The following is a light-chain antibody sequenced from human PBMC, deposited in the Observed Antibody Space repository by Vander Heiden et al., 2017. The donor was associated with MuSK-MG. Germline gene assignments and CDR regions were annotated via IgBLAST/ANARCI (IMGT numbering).Light chain of an antibody. CDR1: SRDVGAYNH. CDR2: EVT. Sequence: QSALTQPASVSGSPGQSITISCAGTSRDVGAYNHVSWYQQHPGKAPKLMIYEVTNRPSGVSNRFSGSKPGNTASLTISGRQAEDEADYYGSSDTSSNSWVFGGGTKLTVL. V-gene: IGLV2-14*01. J-gene: IGLJ3*02. CDR3: SSDTSSNSWV.